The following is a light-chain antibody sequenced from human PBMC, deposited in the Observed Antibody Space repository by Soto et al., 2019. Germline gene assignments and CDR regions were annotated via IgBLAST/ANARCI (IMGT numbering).Light chain of an antibody. J-gene: IGKJ1*01. CDR2: AAS. CDR1: QSVSSNY. V-gene: IGKV3-20*01. CDR3: QQYGSSPLT. Sequence: EIVLTQSPGTLSLSPGERATLSCRASQSVSSNYLVWYQQKPGQAPRLLIYAASNRATGIPDRFSGSGSGTDFPLTISRLEREDFAVYYCQQYGSSPLTFGQGTKVEIK.